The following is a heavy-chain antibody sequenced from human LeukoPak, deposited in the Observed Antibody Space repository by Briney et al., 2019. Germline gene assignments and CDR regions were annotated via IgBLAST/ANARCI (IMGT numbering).Heavy chain of an antibody. CDR3: ARWIHPGGAFDI. V-gene: IGHV1-69*05. CDR2: IIPIFGTA. D-gene: IGHD5-18*01. Sequence: SVKVSCKASGGTFSSYAISWVRQAPGQGLEWMGGIIPIFGTANYAQKFQGRVTITTDESTSTAYMELSSLRSEDTAVYYCARWIHPGGAFDIWGQGTMVTVSS. CDR1: GGTFSSYA. J-gene: IGHJ3*02.